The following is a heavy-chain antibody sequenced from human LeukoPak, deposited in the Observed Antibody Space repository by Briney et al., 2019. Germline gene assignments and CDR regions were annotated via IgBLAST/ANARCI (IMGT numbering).Heavy chain of an antibody. CDR2: INPNSGGT. J-gene: IGHJ4*02. D-gene: IGHD6-13*01. V-gene: IGHV1-2*02. Sequence: ASVKVSCKASGYKFKDYGISWVRQAPGQGLEWMGWINPNSGGTNYAQKFQGRVTMTRDTSISTAYMELSRLRSDDTAVYYCARDPSFIAAAGEYYFDYWGQGTLVTVSS. CDR1: GYKFKDYG. CDR3: ARDPSFIAAAGEYYFDY.